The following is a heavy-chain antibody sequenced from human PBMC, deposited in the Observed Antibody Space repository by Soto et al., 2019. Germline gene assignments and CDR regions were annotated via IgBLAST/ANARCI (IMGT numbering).Heavy chain of an antibody. V-gene: IGHV1-18*01. J-gene: IGHJ4*02. CDR1: GYTFNTYG. Sequence: VQLMQSGTEVKKPGASVKVSCKASGYTFNTYGISWVRQAPGQGPDWMGWISGYNGNTNYAQMLQGRVTMTTDTAKDPAYMELMSLGSDDTAVYYCARDRGYSVGSQFDSGVQGTMVTVSS. CDR2: ISGYNGNT. CDR3: ARDRGYSVGSQFDS. D-gene: IGHD5-18*01.